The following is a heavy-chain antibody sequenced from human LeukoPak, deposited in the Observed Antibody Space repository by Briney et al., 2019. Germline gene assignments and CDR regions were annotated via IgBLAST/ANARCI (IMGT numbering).Heavy chain of an antibody. V-gene: IGHV7-4-1*02. CDR3: ARKSVAATPRDIDYQYSYMDV. CDR2: ISTNTGNP. Sequence: WASVKVSCKSSGYTFASYAMNWVRQAPGQGLEWMGWISTNTGNPTYAQGFTGRFVFSLDTSVSTTYLQISSLKAEDTAVYYCARKSVAATPRDIDYQYSYMDVWGKGTTVTVSS. D-gene: IGHD2-15*01. J-gene: IGHJ6*03. CDR1: GYTFASYA.